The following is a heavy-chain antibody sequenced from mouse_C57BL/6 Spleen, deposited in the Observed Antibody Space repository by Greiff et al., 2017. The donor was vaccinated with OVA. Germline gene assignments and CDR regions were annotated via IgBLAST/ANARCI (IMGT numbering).Heavy chain of an antibody. CDR3: AIYYGSSLWFAY. CDR1: GYTFTSYW. V-gene: IGHV1-55*01. J-gene: IGHJ3*01. CDR2: IYPGSGST. D-gene: IGHD1-1*01. Sequence: QVQLKQPGAELVKPGASVKMSCKASGYTFTSYWITWVKQRPGQGLEWIGDIYPGSGSTNYNEKFKSKATLTVDTSSSTAYMQLSGLTSEDSAVYYCAIYYGSSLWFAYWGQGTLVTVSA.